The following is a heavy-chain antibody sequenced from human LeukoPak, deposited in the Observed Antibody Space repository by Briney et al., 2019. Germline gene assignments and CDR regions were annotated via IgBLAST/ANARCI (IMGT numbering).Heavy chain of an antibody. D-gene: IGHD1-26*01. CDR3: AKVVGATSRYYFDY. CDR1: GFTFSSYA. V-gene: IGHV3-23*01. Sequence: PGGSLRLSCAASGFTFSSYAMSWVRQAPGKGLEWVSAISGSGGSTYYADSVKGRFTISRDNSKNTLYLQMNSLRAEDTAVYYCAKVVGATSRYYFDYWGQGTLVTVSP. CDR2: ISGSGGST. J-gene: IGHJ4*02.